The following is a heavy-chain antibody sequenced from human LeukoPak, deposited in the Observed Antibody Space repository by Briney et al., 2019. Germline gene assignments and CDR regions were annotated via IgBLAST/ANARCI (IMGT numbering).Heavy chain of an antibody. Sequence: GGSLRLSCAASGFTFSSYGMHWVRQAPGKGLEWVAFIRYDGSNKYYADSVKGRFTISRDNSKNTLYLQMNSLRAEDTAVYYCARRAGAYSHPYDYWGQGTLVTVSS. V-gene: IGHV3-30*02. CDR1: GFTFSSYG. CDR3: ARRAGAYSHPYDY. J-gene: IGHJ4*02. CDR2: IRYDGSNK. D-gene: IGHD4/OR15-4a*01.